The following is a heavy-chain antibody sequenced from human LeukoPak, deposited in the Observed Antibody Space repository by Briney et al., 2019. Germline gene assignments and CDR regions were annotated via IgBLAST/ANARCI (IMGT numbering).Heavy chain of an antibody. J-gene: IGHJ4*02. CDR2: ISSSSSYI. D-gene: IGHD5-12*01. V-gene: IGHV3-21*01. CDR3: ARQSSGYDLGY. CDR1: GFTFSKYW. Sequence: PGGSLRLSCAASGFTFSKYWMNWVRQAPGRGLEWVSSISSSSSYIYYADSVKGRFTISRDNAKNSLYLQMNSLRAEDTAVYYCARQSSGYDLGYWGQGTLVTVSS.